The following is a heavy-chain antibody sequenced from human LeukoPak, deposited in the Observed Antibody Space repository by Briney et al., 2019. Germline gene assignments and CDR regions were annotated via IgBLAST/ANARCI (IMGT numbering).Heavy chain of an antibody. V-gene: IGHV4-4*02. D-gene: IGHD3-22*01. CDR1: GGSISSSNW. J-gene: IGHJ5*02. Sequence: NPSETLSLTCAVSGGSISSSNWWSWVRQPPGKGLEWIGEIYHSGSTNYNPSLKSRVTISVDKSKNQFSLKLSSVAAADTAVYYCARDVMVITTGVWFDPWGQGTLVTVSS. CDR3: ARDVMVITTGVWFDP. CDR2: IYHSGST.